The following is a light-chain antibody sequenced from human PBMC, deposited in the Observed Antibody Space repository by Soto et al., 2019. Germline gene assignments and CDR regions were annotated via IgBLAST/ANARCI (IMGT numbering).Light chain of an antibody. V-gene: IGKV3-11*01. CDR2: GAS. Sequence: EIVLTQSPASLSWSVGERATLSCRSSQSVSSNLAWYQQKPGQAPRLLIYGASTRATGIPARFSGSGSGTEFTLTISSLEPEDFAVYYCQQRSNWSTFGQGTRLEIK. J-gene: IGKJ5*01. CDR1: QSVSSN. CDR3: QQRSNWST.